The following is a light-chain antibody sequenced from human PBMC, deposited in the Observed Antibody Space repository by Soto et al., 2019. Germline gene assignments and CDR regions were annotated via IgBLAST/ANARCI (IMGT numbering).Light chain of an antibody. CDR1: SGHSAYA. V-gene: IGLV4-69*01. Sequence: QSVLTQSPSASASLGASVKLTCTLSSGHSAYAITWHQQRPEMGPRFLMKLKSDGSHTKGDGIPDRFSGSSSGAERYLTISTLQSEDEADYYCQTWDTGIWVFGGGTKVTVL. J-gene: IGLJ3*02. CDR3: QTWDTGIWV. CDR2: LKSDGSH.